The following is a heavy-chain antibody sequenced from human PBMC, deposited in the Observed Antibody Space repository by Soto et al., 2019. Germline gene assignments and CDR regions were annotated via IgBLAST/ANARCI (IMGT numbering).Heavy chain of an antibody. CDR1: GGSFSGYY. J-gene: IGHJ6*02. Sequence: PSETVSLTCAVYGGSFSGYYWSCIRHPPGKGLEWIGEINHSGSTNYNPSLKSRVTISVDTSKNQFSLKLSSVTAADTAVYYCARARPYYYYGMDVWGQGTTVIVSS. CDR3: ARARPYYYYGMDV. CDR2: INHSGST. V-gene: IGHV4-34*01. D-gene: IGHD6-6*01.